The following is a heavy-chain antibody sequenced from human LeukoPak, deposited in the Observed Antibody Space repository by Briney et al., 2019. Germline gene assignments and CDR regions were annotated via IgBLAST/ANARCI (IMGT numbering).Heavy chain of an antibody. J-gene: IGHJ4*02. Sequence: GGSLRLSCAASGFTFSSYSMKWVRQAPGKGLEWISYISTSGDTTDYADSVKGRFTMSRDNAKNTVYLQMNSLRVEDTAVYYCAGRFDYWGMRTLVTVSS. CDR3: AGRFDY. CDR2: ISTSGDTT. V-gene: IGHV3-48*04. CDR1: GFTFSSYS.